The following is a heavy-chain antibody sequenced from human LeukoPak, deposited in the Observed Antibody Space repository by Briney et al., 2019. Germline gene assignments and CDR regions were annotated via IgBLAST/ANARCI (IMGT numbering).Heavy chain of an antibody. V-gene: IGHV1-69*06. D-gene: IGHD6-13*01. J-gene: IGHJ4*02. CDR2: IIPIFGTA. CDR1: GGTFSSYA. CDR3: ASLAAAAGKSDY. Sequence: SVXVSCKASGGTFSSYAISWVRQAPGQGLEWMGGIIPIFGTANYAQKFQGRVTITADKSTSTAYMELSSLRSEDTAVYYCASLAAAAGKSDYWGQGTLVTVSS.